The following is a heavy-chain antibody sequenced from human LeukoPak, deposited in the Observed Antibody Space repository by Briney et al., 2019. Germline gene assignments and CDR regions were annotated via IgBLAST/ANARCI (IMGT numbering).Heavy chain of an antibody. Sequence: SETLSLTCTVYVRSISSYYWSWIRQPPGKGLEWIGYIYYSGSTNYNPSLKRRVTISVDTSKNQFSLKLSSVTAADTAVYYCARESSVTGGVDYWGQGTLVTVPS. CDR2: IYYSGST. CDR1: VRSISSYY. J-gene: IGHJ4*02. V-gene: IGHV4-59*01. CDR3: ARESSVTGGVDY. D-gene: IGHD3-10*01.